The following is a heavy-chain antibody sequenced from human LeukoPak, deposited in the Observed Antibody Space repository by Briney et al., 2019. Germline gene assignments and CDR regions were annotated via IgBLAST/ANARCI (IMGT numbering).Heavy chain of an antibody. J-gene: IGHJ4*02. CDR2: IYPNSGAT. CDR3: GTLLSNGPFDY. Sequence: ASVKVSCKASGYTFTGYYTHWVRQAPGQGLEWMGWIYPNSGATKYAQKFQGRVTMTRDTSISTACMELSGLRSDDTAVYYCGTLLSNGPFDYWGQGSLVTVSS. V-gene: IGHV1-2*02. CDR1: GYTFTGYY.